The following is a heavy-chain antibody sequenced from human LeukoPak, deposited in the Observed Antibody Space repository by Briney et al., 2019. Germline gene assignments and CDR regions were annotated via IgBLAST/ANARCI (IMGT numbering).Heavy chain of an antibody. CDR1: GFTFSSYG. V-gene: IGHV3-33*01. Sequence: GRSLRLSCAASGFTFSSYGMHWVRQAPGKGLEWVAVIWYDGSNKYYADSVKGRFTISRDNSKNTLYLQMNSLRGEETAVYYCARDRGGDIPFDYWGQGTLVTVSS. J-gene: IGHJ4*02. D-gene: IGHD2-21*02. CDR2: IWYDGSNK. CDR3: ARDRGGDIPFDY.